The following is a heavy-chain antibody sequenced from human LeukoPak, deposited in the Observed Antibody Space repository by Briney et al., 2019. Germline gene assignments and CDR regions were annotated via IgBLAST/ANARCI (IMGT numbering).Heavy chain of an antibody. CDR3: ARDRGVGYSSSYQIDY. CDR1: GGTFSSYA. J-gene: IGHJ4*02. D-gene: IGHD6-13*01. Sequence: SVKVSCKASGGTFSSYANSWVRQAPGQGLEWMGRIIPIFGTANYAQKFQGRVTITTDESTSTAYMELSSLRSEDTAVYYCARDRGVGYSSSYQIDYWGQGTLVTVSS. CDR2: IIPIFGTA. V-gene: IGHV1-69*05.